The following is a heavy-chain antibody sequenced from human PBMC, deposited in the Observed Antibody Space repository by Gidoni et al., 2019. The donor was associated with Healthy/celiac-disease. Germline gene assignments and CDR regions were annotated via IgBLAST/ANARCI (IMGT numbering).Heavy chain of an antibody. J-gene: IGHJ4*02. CDR3: ASVGGSYGGDY. D-gene: IGHD5-18*01. CDR1: GFTFSSSG. V-gene: IGHV3-30*03. CDR2: ISYDGSNK. Sequence: QVQLVESGGGVVQPGSSLRLSCAASGFTFSSSGMHWVRQAPGKGLEWVAVISYDGSNKYYADSVKGRFTISRDNSKNTLYLQMNSLRAEDTAVYYCASVGGSYGGDYWGQGTLVTVSS.